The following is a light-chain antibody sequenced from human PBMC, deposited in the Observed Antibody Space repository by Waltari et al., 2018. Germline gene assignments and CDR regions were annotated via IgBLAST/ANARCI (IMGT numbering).Light chain of an antibody. CDR2: YAS. CDR1: QDINSD. Sequence: AIQLTKSPSSLSASVADRVTIACRASQDINSDLAWYQQKPGKAPKLLIYYASSLQSGVPSRFSGSGSGTDFTLTISSLQPEDFATYHCQHFKTYPITFGQGTRLEIK. V-gene: IGKV1-13*02. J-gene: IGKJ5*01. CDR3: QHFKTYPIT.